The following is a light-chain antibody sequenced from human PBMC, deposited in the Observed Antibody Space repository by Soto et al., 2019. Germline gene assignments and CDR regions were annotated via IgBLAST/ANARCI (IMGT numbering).Light chain of an antibody. V-gene: IGKV3-15*01. CDR3: QQYNNWPGT. Sequence: EIVMTQSPATLSVSPGERATLSCRASQSVSSNLAWYQQKPGQAPSLLIYGASTRPTGIPARFSGSGSGTAFTLIISSMQSADVAVYYCQQYNNWPGTFGPGTKVDIK. CDR2: GAS. CDR1: QSVSSN. J-gene: IGKJ3*01.